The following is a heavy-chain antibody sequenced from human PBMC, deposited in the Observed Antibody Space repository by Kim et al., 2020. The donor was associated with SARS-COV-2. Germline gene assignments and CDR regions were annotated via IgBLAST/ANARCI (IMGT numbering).Heavy chain of an antibody. CDR3: ARTPIAAVAALDFDY. V-gene: IGHV1-18*01. D-gene: IGHD6-19*01. J-gene: IGHJ4*02. Sequence: QKLQGRVTMTTDTSTSTAYMELRSLRSDDTAVYYCARTPIAAVAALDFDYWGQGTLVTVSS.